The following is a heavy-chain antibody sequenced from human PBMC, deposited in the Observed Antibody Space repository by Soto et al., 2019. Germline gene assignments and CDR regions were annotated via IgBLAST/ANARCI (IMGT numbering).Heavy chain of an antibody. CDR1: GFTFSSYT. Sequence: EVQLLESGGGLVQPGGSLRLSCAASGFTFSSYTMNWVRQAPGKGLAWVSAMSGSGGSTYYAGSVKGRFPISRDNSKNTLYLQMNSPRAEDTAVYYCAKTLSSGWYRGGFDYWGQGPRVTVSS. D-gene: IGHD6-19*01. J-gene: IGHJ4*02. V-gene: IGHV3-23*01. CDR3: AKTLSSGWYRGGFDY. CDR2: MSGSGGST.